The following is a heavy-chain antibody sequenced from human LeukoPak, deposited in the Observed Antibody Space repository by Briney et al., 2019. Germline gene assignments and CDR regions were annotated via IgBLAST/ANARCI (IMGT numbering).Heavy chain of an antibody. J-gene: IGHJ6*03. CDR1: GFTFDDYA. V-gene: IGHV3-43D*03. CDR3: AKEGVLLVVDYYYYYMDV. D-gene: IGHD2-8*01. CDR2: ISWDGGST. Sequence: GGSLRLSCAASGFTFDDYAMHWVRQAPGKGLEWVSLISWDGGSTYYADPVKGRFTISRDNSKNSLYLQMNSLRAEDTALYYCAKEGVLLVVDYYYYYMDVWGKGTTATVSS.